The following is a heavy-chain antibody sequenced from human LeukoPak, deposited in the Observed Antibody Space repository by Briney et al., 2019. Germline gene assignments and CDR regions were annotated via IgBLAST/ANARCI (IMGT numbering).Heavy chain of an antibody. CDR1: GFTFSSYA. J-gene: IGHJ5*02. V-gene: IGHV3-23*01. CDR2: ISGSGGST. D-gene: IGHD3-22*01. CDR3: ANSLPYYYDSSGYYL. Sequence: GGSLGLSCAASGFTFSSYAMSWVRQSPGKGLECVSAISGSGGSTYYADSVKGRFTISRDNSKNTLYLQMNSLRAEDTAVYYCANSLPYYYDSSGYYLWGQGTLVTVSS.